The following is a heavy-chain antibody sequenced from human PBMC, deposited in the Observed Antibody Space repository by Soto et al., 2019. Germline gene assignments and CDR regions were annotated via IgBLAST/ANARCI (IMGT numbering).Heavy chain of an antibody. Sequence: VGSLRLSCAASGFTFSSYAMSWVRQAPGKGLEWVSAISGSGGSTYYADSVKGRFTISRDNSKNTLYLQMNSLRAEDTAVYYCARVVARGNGMDVWGQGTTVTVSS. CDR1: GFTFSSYA. D-gene: IGHD3-22*01. CDR2: ISGSGGST. CDR3: ARVVARGNGMDV. J-gene: IGHJ6*02. V-gene: IGHV3-23*01.